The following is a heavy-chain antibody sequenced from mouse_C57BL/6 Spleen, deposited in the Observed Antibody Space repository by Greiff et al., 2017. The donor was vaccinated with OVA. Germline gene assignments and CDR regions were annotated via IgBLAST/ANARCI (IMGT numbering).Heavy chain of an antibody. V-gene: IGHV8-12*01. CDR2: TYWDVAN. D-gene: IGHD3-2*02. Sequence: QVTLKVSGPGILQSSQTLSLTCSFSGFSLSTSGMGVSWIRQPPGKGLEWMAHTYWDVANRYNPSLKGRPTISKDTSRNQVFLKITSVDTADTATYYGARSGDSSGYVSAWFAYWGQGTLVTVSA. CDR3: ARSGDSSGYVSAWFAY. J-gene: IGHJ3*01. CDR1: GFSLSTSGMG.